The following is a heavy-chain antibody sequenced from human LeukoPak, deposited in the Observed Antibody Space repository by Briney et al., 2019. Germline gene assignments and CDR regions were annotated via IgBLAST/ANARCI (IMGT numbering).Heavy chain of an antibody. CDR2: IYYSGST. CDR3: ARPRCGGDCYDNWFDP. J-gene: IGHJ5*02. CDR1: GGSIRSSSYY. Sequence: PSETLSLTCTVSGGSIRSSSYYWGWIRQPPGKGLEWIGSIYYSGSTYYNPSLKSRVTIFVDTSKNQFSLKLSSVTAADTAVYYCARPRCGGDCYDNWFDPWGQGTLVTVSS. V-gene: IGHV4-39*01. D-gene: IGHD2-21*02.